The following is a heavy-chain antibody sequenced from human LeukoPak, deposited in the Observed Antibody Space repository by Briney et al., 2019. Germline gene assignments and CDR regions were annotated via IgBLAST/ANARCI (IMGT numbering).Heavy chain of an antibody. V-gene: IGHV1-69*06. J-gene: IGHJ4*02. D-gene: IGHD6-13*01. CDR2: IIPIFGTA. CDR3: ASPARIAAAGAHFDN. CDR1: GGTFSSYA. Sequence: SVKVSCKASGGTFSSYAISWVRQAPGQGLEWMGGIIPIFGTANYAQKFQGRVTITADKSTSTAYMELSSLRSEDTAVYYCASPARIAAAGAHFDNWGQGTLVTVSS.